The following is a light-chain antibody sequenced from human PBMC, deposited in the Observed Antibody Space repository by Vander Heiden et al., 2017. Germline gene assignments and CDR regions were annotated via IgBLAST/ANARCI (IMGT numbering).Light chain of an antibody. J-gene: IGLJ3*02. V-gene: IGLV1-44*01. CDR1: NSNIGSNT. CDR2: GNN. CDR3: ASWDDSLNAWV. Sequence: HSVLTQPPSASGTPGQRVTSSCSGSNSNIGSNTVNWYQQLPGTAPKLLIYGNNQRPSGVPDRFSGSTSGTSASLAISGLQSEDEADYYCASWDDSLNAWVFGGGTKLTVL.